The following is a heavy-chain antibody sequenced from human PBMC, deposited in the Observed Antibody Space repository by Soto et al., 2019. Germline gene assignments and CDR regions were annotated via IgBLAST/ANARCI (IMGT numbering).Heavy chain of an antibody. J-gene: IGHJ4*02. CDR2: INESGST. D-gene: IGHD1-1*01. CDR3: ARGSGIVALPGELEDVKYDS. Sequence: QVQLQQWGAGLVKPSETLSLSCAVYGQSFSGHSWAWIRQPPGKGLEWIGEINESGSTYYNPSLKGRVTISTDPSKNQFCLKLSSVSAADTAAYFCARGSGIVALPGELEDVKYDSWGQGTLVNVSS. CDR1: GQSFSGHS. V-gene: IGHV4-34*01.